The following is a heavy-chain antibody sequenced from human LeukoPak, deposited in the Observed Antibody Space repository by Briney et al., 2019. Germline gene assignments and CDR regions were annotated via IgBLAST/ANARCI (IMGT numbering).Heavy chain of an antibody. D-gene: IGHD6-13*01. CDR1: GFTFSSYW. CDR2: IKQDGSEK. Sequence: GGSLRLSCAASGFTFSSYWMSWVRQAPGKGLEWVANIKQDGSEKYYVDSVKGRFTISRDNAKNSLYLQMNSLRAEDTAVYYCARLGPYSSSGSSPFDYWGQGTLVTVSS. J-gene: IGHJ4*02. CDR3: ARLGPYSSSGSSPFDY. V-gene: IGHV3-7*01.